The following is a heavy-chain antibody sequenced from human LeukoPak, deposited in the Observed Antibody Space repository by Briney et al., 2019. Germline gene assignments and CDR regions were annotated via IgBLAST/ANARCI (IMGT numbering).Heavy chain of an antibody. D-gene: IGHD3-22*01. CDR1: GGTFSSYA. J-gene: IGHJ4*02. V-gene: IGHV1-69*05. CDR2: IIPIFGTA. Sequence: GASAKVSCKASGGTFSSYAISWVRQAPGQGLEWMGRIIPIFGTANYAQKFQGRVTITTDESTSTAYMELSSLRSEDTAVYYCARAPYYYDSSGYDDYWGQGTLVTVSS. CDR3: ARAPYYYDSSGYDDY.